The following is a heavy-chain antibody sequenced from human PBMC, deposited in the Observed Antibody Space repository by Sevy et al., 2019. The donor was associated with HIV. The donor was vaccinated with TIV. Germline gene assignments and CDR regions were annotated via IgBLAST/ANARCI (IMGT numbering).Heavy chain of an antibody. CDR1: GFTFSRSW. CDR3: GRAIGGVEDHY. V-gene: IGHV3-7*01. Sequence: GGSLRLSCVDSGFTFSRSWMSWVRQAPGKGLEWVANIKKDGSEKNCVDSVKGRFTISRDNVRKTQYLQMNSLRAEDTAGYYCGRAIGGVEDHYWGQGTLVTVSS. D-gene: IGHD3-16*01. CDR2: IKKDGSEK. J-gene: IGHJ4*02.